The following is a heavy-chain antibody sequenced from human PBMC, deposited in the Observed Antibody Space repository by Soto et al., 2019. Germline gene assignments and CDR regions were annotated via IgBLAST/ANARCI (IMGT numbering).Heavy chain of an antibody. V-gene: IGHV1-69*13. D-gene: IGHD3-3*01. CDR2: IIPIFGTA. J-gene: IGHJ5*02. Sequence: SVKVSCKASGGTFSSYAISWVRQAPGQGLEWMGGIIPIFGTANYAQKFQGRVTITADESTSTAYMELSSLRSEDTAVYYCARDGPYYDFWSGSPRWFDPWGQGTLVTVSS. CDR1: GGTFSSYA. CDR3: ARDGPYYDFWSGSPRWFDP.